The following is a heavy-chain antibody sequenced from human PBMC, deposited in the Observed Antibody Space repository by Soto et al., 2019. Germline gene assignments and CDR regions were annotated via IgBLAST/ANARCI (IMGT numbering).Heavy chain of an antibody. CDR1: GGSISSGDYS. CDR3: ARGRDRDDAFDI. D-gene: IGHD2-15*01. V-gene: IGHV4-30-2*01. J-gene: IGHJ3*02. Sequence: SETLSLTCAVSGGSISSGDYSWNWIRQPPGKGLEWIGYIYFGGSTYYNPSLKSRVTISVDRSKNQFSLKLSSVTAADTAVYYCARGRDRDDAFDIWGQGTMVTVSS. CDR2: IYFGGST.